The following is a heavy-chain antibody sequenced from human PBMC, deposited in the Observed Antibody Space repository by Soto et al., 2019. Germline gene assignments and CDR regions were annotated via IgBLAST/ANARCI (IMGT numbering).Heavy chain of an antibody. CDR3: TPKYDFWSGAWFDP. Sequence: EVQLVESGGGLVKPGGSLRLSCAASGFTFSNAWMSWVRQAPGKGLEWVGRIKSKTDGGTTDYAAPVKGRFTISRDDSKNTLYLQMNSLKTEDTAVYYCTPKYDFWSGAWFDPWGQGTLVTVSS. J-gene: IGHJ5*02. CDR2: IKSKTDGGTT. CDR1: GFTFSNAW. D-gene: IGHD3-3*01. V-gene: IGHV3-15*01.